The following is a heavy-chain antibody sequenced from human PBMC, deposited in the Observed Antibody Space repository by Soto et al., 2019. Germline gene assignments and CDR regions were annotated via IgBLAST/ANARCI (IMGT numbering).Heavy chain of an antibody. CDR1: GFTFSSYG. J-gene: IGHJ4*02. V-gene: IGHV3-30*03. CDR2: ISYDGSNK. Sequence: QVQLVESGGGVVQPGRSLRLSCAASGFTFSSYGMHWVRQAPGKGLEWXAVISYDGSNKYYADSVKGRFTISRDNSKNTLYLQMNSLRAEDTAVYYCAGGPHSPSGVGYFDYWGQGTLVTVSS. CDR3: AGGPHSPSGVGYFDY. D-gene: IGHD3-10*01.